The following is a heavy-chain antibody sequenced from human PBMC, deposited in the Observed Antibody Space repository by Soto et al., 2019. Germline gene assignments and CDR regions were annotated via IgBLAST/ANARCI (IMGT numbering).Heavy chain of an antibody. Sequence: SETLSLTCAVYGGSFSGYDGSWIRQPPGKGLEWIGEINHSGSTNYNPSLKSRVTISVDTSKNQFSLKLSSVTAADTAVYYCARGIAAAGNNWFDPWGQGTLVTVSS. J-gene: IGHJ5*02. CDR1: GGSFSGYD. D-gene: IGHD6-13*01. CDR3: ARGIAAAGNNWFDP. V-gene: IGHV4-34*01. CDR2: INHSGST.